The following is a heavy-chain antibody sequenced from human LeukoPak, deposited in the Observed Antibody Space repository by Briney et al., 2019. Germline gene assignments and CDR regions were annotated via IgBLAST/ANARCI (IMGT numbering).Heavy chain of an antibody. CDR2: ISAYNGNT. J-gene: IGHJ4*02. D-gene: IGHD2-2*01. V-gene: IGHV1-18*01. Sequence: ASVKVSCKASGYTFTSYGISWVRQAPGQGLAWMGWISAYNGNTNYAHKLQGRVTITTDTSTSTAYMKLRNLTSDATAVYYCARCGSRTSCYDEFDYWGQGTLVTVSS. CDR3: ARCGSRTSCYDEFDY. CDR1: GYTFTSYG.